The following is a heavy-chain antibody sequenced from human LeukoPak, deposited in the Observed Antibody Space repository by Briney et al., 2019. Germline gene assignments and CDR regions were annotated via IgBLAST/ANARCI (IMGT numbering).Heavy chain of an antibody. Sequence: GGSLRLFCAASGFTVSSNYMSWVRQAPGKGLEWVSVIYSGGSTYYADSVKGRFAISRDNSKNTLYLQMNSLRAEDTAVYYCASMWGSVDYWGQGTLVTVSS. J-gene: IGHJ4*02. CDR1: GFTVSSNY. CDR2: IYSGGST. CDR3: ASMWGSVDY. D-gene: IGHD7-27*01. V-gene: IGHV3-53*01.